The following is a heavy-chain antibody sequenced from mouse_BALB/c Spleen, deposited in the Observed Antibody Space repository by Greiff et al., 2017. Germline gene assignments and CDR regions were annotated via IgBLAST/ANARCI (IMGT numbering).Heavy chain of an antibody. CDR1: GFTFSSYA. V-gene: IGHV5-9-3*01. J-gene: IGHJ2*01. Sequence: EVQLVESGGGLVKPGGSLKLSCTASGFTFSSYAMSWVRQTPEKRLEWVATISSGGSYTYYPDSVKGRFTISRDKATNTLYLHMSSLRSEDTAMYYCASAWDTLDYWGQGTTLTVSS. CDR3: ASAWDTLDY. D-gene: IGHD4-1*01. CDR2: ISSGGSYT.